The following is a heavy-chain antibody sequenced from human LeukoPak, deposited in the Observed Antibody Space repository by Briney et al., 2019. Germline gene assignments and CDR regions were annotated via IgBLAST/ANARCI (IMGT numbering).Heavy chain of an antibody. CDR3: ARDSPYYYYYYMDV. CDR2: IYYSGRT. V-gene: IGHV4-59*12. Sequence: SETLSLTCTVSGGSISSYYWSWIRQPPGKGLEWIGYIYYSGRTNYNPSLKSRVTISADTSKNQFSLKLTSVTAADTAVYYCARDSPYYYYYYMDVWGKGTTVTVSS. CDR1: GGSISSYY. J-gene: IGHJ6*03.